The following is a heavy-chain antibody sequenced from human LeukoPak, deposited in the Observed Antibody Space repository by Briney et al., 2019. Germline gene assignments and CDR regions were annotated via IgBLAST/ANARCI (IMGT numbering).Heavy chain of an antibody. CDR3: AGDIAVADTCY. D-gene: IGHD6-19*01. CDR2: IWYDGSNK. V-gene: IGHV3-33*01. Sequence: PGRSLRLSCAASGFTFSSYGMHWVRQAPGKGLEWVAVIWYDGSNKYYADSVKGRFTISRDNSKNTLYLQMNSLRAEDTAVYYCAGDIAVADTCYWGQGTLVTVSS. J-gene: IGHJ4*02. CDR1: GFTFSSYG.